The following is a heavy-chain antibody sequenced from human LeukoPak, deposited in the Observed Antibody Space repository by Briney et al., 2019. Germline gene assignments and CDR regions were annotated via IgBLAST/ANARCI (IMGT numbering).Heavy chain of an antibody. J-gene: IGHJ3*02. Sequence: PSETLSLTCTVSGGSISSYYWSWIWQPAGKGLEWIGRIYTSGSTNYNPSLKSRVTMSVDTSKNQFSLKLSSVTAADTAVYYCARPRGWKAGDAFDIWSQGTMVTVSS. CDR1: GGSISSYY. D-gene: IGHD1-1*01. CDR3: ARPRGWKAGDAFDI. CDR2: IYTSGST. V-gene: IGHV4-4*07.